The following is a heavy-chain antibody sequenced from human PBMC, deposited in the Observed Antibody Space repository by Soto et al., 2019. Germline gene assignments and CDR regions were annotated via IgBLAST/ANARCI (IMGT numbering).Heavy chain of an antibody. V-gene: IGHV1-8*01. CDR3: ARESYYGSGSFYYYYYGMDV. Sequence: ASVKVSCKASGYTFTSYDINWVRQATGQGLEWMGWMNPNSGNTGYAQKFQGRVTMTRNTSISTAYMELSSLRSEDTAVYYCARESYYGSGSFYYYYYGMDVWGQGTTVT. J-gene: IGHJ6*02. D-gene: IGHD3-10*01. CDR2: MNPNSGNT. CDR1: GYTFTSYD.